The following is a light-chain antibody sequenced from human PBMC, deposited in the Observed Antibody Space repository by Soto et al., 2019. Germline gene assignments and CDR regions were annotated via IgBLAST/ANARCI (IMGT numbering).Light chain of an antibody. CDR3: QQYGSSPRT. V-gene: IGKV3-20*01. J-gene: IGKJ1*01. Sequence: IGLPQSPYTLSVSPGESSTLSCRASETVRSNLAWYQQKPGQAPRLLIYAASSRATGIPDRFSGSGSGTDFTLTISRLDPEDFAVYFCQQYGSSPRTFGQGTKV. CDR1: ETVRSN. CDR2: AAS.